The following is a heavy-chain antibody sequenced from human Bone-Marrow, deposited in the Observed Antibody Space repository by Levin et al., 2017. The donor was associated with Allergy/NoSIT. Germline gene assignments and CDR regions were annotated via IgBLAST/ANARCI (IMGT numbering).Heavy chain of an antibody. Sequence: GGSLRLSCAASGFEFRAFVMNWVRQAPGKGLQWVSAISADGSSTYYADSVKGRFIISRDNSKNTVFLRMTGLRVDDTALYYCAKDAHGGDHPHAYDVWGLGTVVAVSS. J-gene: IGHJ3*01. V-gene: IGHV3-23*01. CDR3: AKDAHGGDHPHAYDV. CDR1: GFEFRAFV. D-gene: IGHD3-16*01. CDR2: ISADGSST.